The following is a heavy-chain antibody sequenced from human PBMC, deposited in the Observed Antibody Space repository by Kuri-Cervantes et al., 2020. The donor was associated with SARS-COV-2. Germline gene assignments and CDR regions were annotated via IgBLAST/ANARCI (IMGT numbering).Heavy chain of an antibody. CDR3: ARVLYGGNSVDY. V-gene: IGHV4-34*01. CDR1: GGSFSGYY. CDR2: INHSGST. Sequence: GSLRLSCAVYGGSFSGYYWSWIRQPPGKGLEWIGEINHSGSTNYNPSLKSRVTISVDKSKNQFSLKLSSVTAADTAVYYCARVLYGGNSVDYWGQGTLVTVSS. J-gene: IGHJ4*02. D-gene: IGHD4-23*01.